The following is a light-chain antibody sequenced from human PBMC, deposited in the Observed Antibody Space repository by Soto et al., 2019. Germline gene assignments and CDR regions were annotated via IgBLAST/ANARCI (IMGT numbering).Light chain of an antibody. Sequence: EIAMTHPLANLSPSQDEIANLSFRASQSVSSNLAWYQQKPGQAPRLLIYGASTRATGIPARFSGSGSGTEFTLTISSLQSEDFAVYYCQQYKKRPINFGQGTRLEIK. J-gene: IGKJ5*01. CDR3: QQYKKRPIN. CDR2: GAS. V-gene: IGKV3-15*01. CDR1: QSVSSN.